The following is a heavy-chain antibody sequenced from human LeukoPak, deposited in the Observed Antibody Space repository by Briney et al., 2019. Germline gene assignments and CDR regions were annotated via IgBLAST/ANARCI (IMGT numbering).Heavy chain of an antibody. J-gene: IGHJ6*03. CDR3: ARVLGYGDYYYYYMDV. V-gene: IGHV1-18*01. CDR1: GYTFTSCG. D-gene: IGHD4-17*01. CDR2: ISAYNGNT. Sequence: GASVKVSCKASGYTFTSCGISWVRQAPGQGLEWMGWISAYNGNTNYAQKLQGRVTMTTDTSTSTAYMELRSLRSDDTAVYYCARVLGYGDYYYYYMDVWGKGTTVTVSS.